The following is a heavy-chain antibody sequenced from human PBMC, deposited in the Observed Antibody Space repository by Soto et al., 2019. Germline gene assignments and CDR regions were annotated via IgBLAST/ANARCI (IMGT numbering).Heavy chain of an antibody. V-gene: IGHV3-30-3*01. Sequence: GGSLRLSCAASGFTFSSYAMHWVRQAPGKGLEWVAVISYDGSNKYYADDVKGRFTIYSDNSKNTRYLQMNSLRAEDTAVYYSARFGGYSSGWTGIACYYFDSWGKGTPVTVCS. CDR1: GFTFSSYA. D-gene: IGHD6-19*01. CDR2: ISYDGSNK. J-gene: IGHJ4*02. CDR3: ARFGGYSSGWTGIACYYFDS.